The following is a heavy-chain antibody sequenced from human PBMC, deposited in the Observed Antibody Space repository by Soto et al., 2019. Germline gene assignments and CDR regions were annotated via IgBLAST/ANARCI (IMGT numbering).Heavy chain of an antibody. CDR2: INHSGST. J-gene: IGHJ5*02. CDR1: GGSFSGYY. V-gene: IGHV4-34*01. Sequence: AETLSLTCAVYGGSFSGYYWSWIRQPPGKGLEWIGEINHSGSTNYNPSLKSRVTISVDTSKNQFSLKLSSVTAADTAVYYCARGGGIVVVPAASSWFDPWGQGTLVTVSS. CDR3: ARGGGIVVVPAASSWFDP. D-gene: IGHD2-2*01.